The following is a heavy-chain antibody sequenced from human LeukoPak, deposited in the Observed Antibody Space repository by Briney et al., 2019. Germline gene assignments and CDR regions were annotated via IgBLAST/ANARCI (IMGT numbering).Heavy chain of an antibody. D-gene: IGHD3-10*01. CDR2: INPNSGGT. CDR1: GYTFTGYY. V-gene: IGHV1-2*04. J-gene: IGHJ4*02. CDR3: ARGPVRTMVRGNPLDY. Sequence: ASVKVSCKASGYTFTGYYMHWVRQAPGQGLEWMGWINPNSGGTNYAQKFQGWVTMTRDTSISTAYMELSRLRSDDTAVYYCARGPVRTMVRGNPLDYWGQGTLVTVSS.